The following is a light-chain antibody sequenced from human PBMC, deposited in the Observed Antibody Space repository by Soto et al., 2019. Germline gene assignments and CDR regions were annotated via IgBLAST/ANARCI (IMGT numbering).Light chain of an antibody. V-gene: IGKV1-5*03. CDR2: KAS. CDR1: QSISNW. Sequence: DIQMTQSPSPLSASVGDRVTITCRASQSISNWLAWYQQKPGKAPKLLIYKASSLESGVPSRFSGSRSGTEFTLTISSLQPDDFGIYYCQQYNSLWTFGQGTKVEVK. J-gene: IGKJ1*01. CDR3: QQYNSLWT.